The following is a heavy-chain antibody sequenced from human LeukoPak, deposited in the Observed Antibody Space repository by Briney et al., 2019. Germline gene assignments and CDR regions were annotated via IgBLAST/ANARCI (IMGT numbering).Heavy chain of an antibody. CDR2: ISGSGGST. CDR1: GFTFSSYG. CDR3: ASSERVVDILTGYFGPRFDY. Sequence: GGTLRLSCVASGFTFSSYGMSWVRQAPGKGLEWVSAISGSGGSTYYADSVKGRFTISRDNSKNTLYLQMNSLRAEDTAVYYCASSERVVDILTGYFGPRFDYWGQGTLVTVSS. V-gene: IGHV3-23*01. J-gene: IGHJ4*02. D-gene: IGHD3-9*01.